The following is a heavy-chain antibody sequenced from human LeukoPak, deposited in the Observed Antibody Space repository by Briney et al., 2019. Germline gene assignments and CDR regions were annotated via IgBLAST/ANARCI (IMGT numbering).Heavy chain of an antibody. Sequence: SETLSLTCTVSGGSISSYYWSWIRQPPGKGLEWIRYIYYSGSTNYNPSLKSRVTISVDTSKNQFSLKLSSVTAADTAVYYCARRGPTDYYDSSGYSVGAFDIWGQGTMVTVSS. CDR2: IYYSGST. CDR3: ARRGPTDYYDSSGYSVGAFDI. V-gene: IGHV4-59*08. J-gene: IGHJ3*02. D-gene: IGHD3-22*01. CDR1: GGSISSYY.